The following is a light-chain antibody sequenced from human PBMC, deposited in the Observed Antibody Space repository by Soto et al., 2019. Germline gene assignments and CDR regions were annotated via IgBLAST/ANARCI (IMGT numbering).Light chain of an antibody. CDR3: SSYTSSSPYYV. CDR1: SSDVGGYNY. J-gene: IGLJ1*01. CDR2: DVS. Sequence: QSVLTQPASVSGSPGQSITISCTGTSSDVGGYNYVSWYQQHPGKAPRLMIYDVSNRPSGVSNRFSGSKSGNSASLTISGLQPEHEADYYCSSYTSSSPYYVFGTGTKVTVL. V-gene: IGLV2-14*01.